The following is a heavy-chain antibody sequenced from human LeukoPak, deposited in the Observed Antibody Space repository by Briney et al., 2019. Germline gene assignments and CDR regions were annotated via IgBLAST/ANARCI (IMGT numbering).Heavy chain of an antibody. Sequence: GASVKVSCKASGYDFISYGFTWVRQAPGRGLEWMGWISAYNGNTNYAPSLQARVSMTTDASASTVSIEVRSLTSDDTAVYYCAEGAKSGLHYWGQGTLVTVSS. CDR2: ISAYNGNT. CDR1: GYDFISYG. V-gene: IGHV1-18*01. D-gene: IGHD6-25*01. CDR3: AEGAKSGLHY. J-gene: IGHJ4*02.